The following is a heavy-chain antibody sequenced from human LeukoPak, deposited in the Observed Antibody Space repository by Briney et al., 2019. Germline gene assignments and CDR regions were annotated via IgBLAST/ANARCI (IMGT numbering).Heavy chain of an antibody. CDR2: IKQDGSEK. CDR1: GFTFSSYW. V-gene: IGHV3-7*01. CDR3: ARDSYYGSGRYYHHHDY. D-gene: IGHD3-10*01. J-gene: IGHJ4*02. Sequence: GGSLRLSCAASGFTFSSYWMSWVRQAPGKGLEWVANIKQDGSEKYYVDSVKGRFTISRDNSKNTLYLQMNSLRAEDTAVYYCARDSYYGSGRYYHHHDYWGQGTLVTVSS.